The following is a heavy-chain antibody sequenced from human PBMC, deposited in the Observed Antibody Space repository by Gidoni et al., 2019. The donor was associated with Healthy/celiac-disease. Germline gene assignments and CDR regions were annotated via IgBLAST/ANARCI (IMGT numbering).Heavy chain of an antibody. CDR1: GGSISSISYY. CDR2: IYYSGST. Sequence: QLPLQESGPGLVKPSETLSLTYTVSGGSISSISYYWGWIRQPPGKGLEWIGSIYYSGSTYYNPSLKSRVTISVDTYKNQFSLKLSSVTAADTAVYYCARGRELLGYYYYGRDVWGQGTTVTVSS. CDR3: ARGRELLGYYYYGRDV. V-gene: IGHV4-39*01. J-gene: IGHJ6*02. D-gene: IGHD1-26*01.